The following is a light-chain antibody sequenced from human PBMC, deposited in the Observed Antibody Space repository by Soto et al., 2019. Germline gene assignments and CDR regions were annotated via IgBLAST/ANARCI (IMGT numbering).Light chain of an antibody. CDR1: QSIGSE. Sequence: DIQMTQSPSTLSASIGDRVTITCRASQSIGSELAWYQQKPGKAPKLLIYKASSLESGDPSTFSGRGSGTEFTITVSRLQPHDFDTSYCLQYDNYPLPFGGGRRWIS. V-gene: IGKV1-5*03. J-gene: IGKJ4*01. CDR3: LQYDNYPLP. CDR2: KAS.